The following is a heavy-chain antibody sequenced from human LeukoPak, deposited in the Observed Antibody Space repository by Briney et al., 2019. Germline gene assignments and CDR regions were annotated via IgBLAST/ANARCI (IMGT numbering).Heavy chain of an antibody. CDR2: ISGSGGST. CDR3: AKYRATSAPPRNFDY. J-gene: IGHJ4*02. Sequence: GGSLRLSCAASGFTFSSYSMSWVRQAPGKGLEWVSGISGSGGSTYHADSVKGRFTFSRDNSKNTLYLQMNSLGADDTAVYYCAKYRATSAPPRNFDYWGQGTLVTVSS. CDR1: GFTFSSYS. D-gene: IGHD1-14*01. V-gene: IGHV3-23*01.